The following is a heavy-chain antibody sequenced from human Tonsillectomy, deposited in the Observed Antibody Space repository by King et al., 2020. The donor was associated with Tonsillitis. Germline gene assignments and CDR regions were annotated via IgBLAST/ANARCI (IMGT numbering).Heavy chain of an antibody. Sequence: VQLVESGGGVVQPGRSLRLSCAASGFTFSSYGMHWVRQASGKGLEWVAVILYDGSNEYYADSVKGRFTISRDNSKNTLYVQMNSLRAEDTAVYYCAKDSSSSQYYLDDWGQGTLATVSA. V-gene: IGHV3-30*18. CDR1: GFTFSSYG. D-gene: IGHD6-6*01. CDR2: ILYDGSNE. J-gene: IGHJ4*02. CDR3: AKDSSSSQYYLDD.